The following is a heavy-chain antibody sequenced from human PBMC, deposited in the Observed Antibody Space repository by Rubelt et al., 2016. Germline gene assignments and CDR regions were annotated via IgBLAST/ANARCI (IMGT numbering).Heavy chain of an antibody. CDR1: GYSFTSNW. CDR2: IDPSVSYS. D-gene: IGHD2-8*01. J-gene: IGHJ6*02. CDR3: ARLYQNGMDV. Sequence: VKVPGESLKISCKGSGYSFTSNWINWVRQMPGKGLEWMGRIDPSVSYSNYSPSFQGHVTISADKSTSTAYLQWSSLQASDTAMYYCARLYQNGMDVWGQGTTVSVSS. V-gene: IGHV5-10-1*01.